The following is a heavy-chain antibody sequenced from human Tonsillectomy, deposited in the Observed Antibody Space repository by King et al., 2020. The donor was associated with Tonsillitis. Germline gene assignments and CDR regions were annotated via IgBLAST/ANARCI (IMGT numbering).Heavy chain of an antibody. V-gene: IGHV4-61*02. Sequence: LQLQESGPGLVKPSQTLSLTCTVSGGSISSGSYYWSWIRQPAGKGLEWIGRIYTSGSTKYNSSLKSRVTISVDTSKNQFSLKLSSVTAADTAVYDCARSTGYYVAFDIWGQGTMVTVSS. CDR2: IYTSGST. CDR3: ARSTGYYVAFDI. D-gene: IGHD3-9*01. CDR1: GGSISSGSYY. J-gene: IGHJ3*02.